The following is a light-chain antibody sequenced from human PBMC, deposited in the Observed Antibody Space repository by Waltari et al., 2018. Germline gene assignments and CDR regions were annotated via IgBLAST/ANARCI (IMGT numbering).Light chain of an antibody. CDR2: KAS. CDR1: QSISSW. Sequence: DFQLTQSPSFLSASVGDRVTITCRASQSISSWLAWYQQKPGKAPKVLIYKASSLESGVPSRFSGSGSGTEFTLTISSLQPDDFATYYCQQYNSYSTFGQGTKVEIK. V-gene: IGKV1-5*03. J-gene: IGKJ1*01. CDR3: QQYNSYST.